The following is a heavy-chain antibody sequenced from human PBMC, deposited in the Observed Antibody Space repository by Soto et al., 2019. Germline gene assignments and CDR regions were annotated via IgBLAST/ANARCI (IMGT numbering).Heavy chain of an antibody. CDR1: GGSFSGYY. V-gene: IGHV4-34*01. CDR2: INHSGST. Sequence: QVQLQQWGAGLLKPSETLSLTCAVYGGSFSGYYWSWIRQPPGKGLEWIGEINHSGSTNYNPSLKSRVAIPVDTSKNQFSLKLSSVTAADTAVYYCARAGYSSTWYLPFDSWGQGTLVTVS. J-gene: IGHJ4*02. CDR3: ARAGYSSTWYLPFDS. D-gene: IGHD6-13*01.